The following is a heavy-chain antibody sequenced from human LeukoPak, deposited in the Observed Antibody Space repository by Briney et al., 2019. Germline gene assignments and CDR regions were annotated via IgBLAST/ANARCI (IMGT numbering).Heavy chain of an antibody. Sequence: PSETLSLTCAVYGGSFNGYYWNWIRQPPGKGLEWIGSIYYSGSTYYNPSLKSRVTISVDTSKNQFSLKLSSVTAADTAVYYCATFSMLHDGFDPWGQGTLVTVSS. D-gene: IGHD2-8*01. CDR1: GGSFNGYY. CDR2: IYYSGST. V-gene: IGHV4-34*01. CDR3: ATFSMLHDGFDP. J-gene: IGHJ5*02.